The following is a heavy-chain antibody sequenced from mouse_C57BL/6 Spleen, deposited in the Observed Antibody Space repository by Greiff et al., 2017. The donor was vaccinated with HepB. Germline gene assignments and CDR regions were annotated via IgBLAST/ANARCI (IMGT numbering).Heavy chain of an antibody. CDR2: IEPEDGDT. CDR3: TAYDGQGGNY. V-gene: IGHV14-1*01. J-gene: IGHJ2*01. D-gene: IGHD2-3*01. CDR1: GFNIKDYY. Sequence: VQLQQSGAELVRPGASVKLSCTASGFNIKDYYMHWVKQRPEQGLEWIGRIEPEDGDTEDAPKFQGKATMTADTSSNTAYLQLSSLTSEDTAVYYCTAYDGQGGNYWGQGTTLTVSS.